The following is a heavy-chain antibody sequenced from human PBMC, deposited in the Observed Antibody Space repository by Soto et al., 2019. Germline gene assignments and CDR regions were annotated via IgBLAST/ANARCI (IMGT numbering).Heavy chain of an antibody. Sequence: QITLKESGPTLVKPTQTLTLTCTFSGFSLSTSGVGVGWIRQPPGKALEWLAFLSWDDDKRYRPSLKTRLTITKDTSKTQVVLTMTNMDPVDTATYYCGHTQSPRIPDYWGQGTVVTVSS. CDR2: LSWDDDK. V-gene: IGHV2-5*02. J-gene: IGHJ4*02. CDR3: GHTQSPRIPDY. CDR1: GFSLSTSGVG.